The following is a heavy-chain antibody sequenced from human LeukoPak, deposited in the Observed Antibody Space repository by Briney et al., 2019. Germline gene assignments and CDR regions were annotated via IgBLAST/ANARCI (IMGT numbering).Heavy chain of an antibody. CDR1: GLTFGGYA. Sequence: GGSLRLSCAASGLTFGGYAMSWVRQAPGKGLEWVANIKHDGSETWYVDSVEGRFTVSKDNAENSMYLQMNSLRAEDTAVYYCGRVISGAIDYWGQGTLVTVSS. CDR3: GRVISGAIDY. CDR2: IKHDGSET. J-gene: IGHJ4*02. V-gene: IGHV3-7*01. D-gene: IGHD2-15*01.